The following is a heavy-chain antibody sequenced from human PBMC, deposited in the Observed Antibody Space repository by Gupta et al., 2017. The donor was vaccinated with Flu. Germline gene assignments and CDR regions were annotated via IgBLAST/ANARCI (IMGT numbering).Heavy chain of an antibody. D-gene: IGHD7-27*01. J-gene: IGHJ6*03. CDR3: ARDVGTSYYYYMDV. V-gene: IGHV1-2*06. Sequence: QAPGQGLEWMGRINPNSGGTNYAQKFQGRVTMTRDTSISTAYMELSRLRSDDTAVYYCARDVGTSYYYYMDVWGKGTTVTVSS. CDR2: INPNSGGT.